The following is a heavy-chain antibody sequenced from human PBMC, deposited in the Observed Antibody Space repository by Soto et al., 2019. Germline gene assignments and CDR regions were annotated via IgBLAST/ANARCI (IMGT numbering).Heavy chain of an antibody. CDR2: INPYSGGA. D-gene: IGHD3-10*01. Sequence: ASVKVSCKASGYTFAGYFMHWVRQAPGQGLEWMGWINPYSGGADYAQSFQGRVTMTRDTSISTVYMELSRLRFDDTAVYYCARVIRGAYYNSPLDTWGQGTVVTVSS. CDR3: ARVIRGAYYNSPLDT. V-gene: IGHV1-2*02. CDR1: GYTFAGYF. J-gene: IGHJ5*02.